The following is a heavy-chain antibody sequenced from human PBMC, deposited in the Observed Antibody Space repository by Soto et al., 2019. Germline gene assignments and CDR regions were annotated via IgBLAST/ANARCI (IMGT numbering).Heavy chain of an antibody. D-gene: IGHD3-10*01. V-gene: IGHV1-69*01. CDR2: VSPPFTTS. J-gene: IGHJ6*02. CDR3: ARVLYYGSGSYSPYGMDV. CDR1: GVSFNNNG. Sequence: QVQLVQSGAEVKKPGSSVKVSCKTSGVSFNNNGIGWVRQAPGHGLEWMGGVSPPFTTSHYARKFQGRISITADASTGTVNMELSSMTSEDTAQYYCARVLYYGSGSYSPYGMDVWGQGTTVTVSS.